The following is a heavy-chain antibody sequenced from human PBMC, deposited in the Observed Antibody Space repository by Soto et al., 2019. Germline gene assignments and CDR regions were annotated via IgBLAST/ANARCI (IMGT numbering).Heavy chain of an antibody. CDR3: ARDKITGRFDD. V-gene: IGHV4-30-4*01. CDR1: GASIYNGGYF. Sequence: PSETLSLTCSVSGASIYNGGYFWSWIRQSPGKGLEWIGHIHNSGSPYNNPSLKSRVTISADTSKNQFSLKLTSVTAADTAVYYCARDKITGRFDDWGQRTPVTGSS. CDR2: IHNSGSP. J-gene: IGHJ4*02. D-gene: IGHD2-8*02.